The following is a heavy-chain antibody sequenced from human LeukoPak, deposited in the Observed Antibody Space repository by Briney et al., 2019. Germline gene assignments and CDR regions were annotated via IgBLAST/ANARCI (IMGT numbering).Heavy chain of an antibody. CDR2: ISGNGGST. CDR1: GFTFSSYA. Sequence: GGSLRLSCAASGFTFSSYAMSWVRQAPGKGLEWVSAISGNGGSTYYADSVKGRFTISRDNFKNTLYLQMNSLRAEDTAVYYCAKVPPALLWFGVFWGQGTLVTVSS. V-gene: IGHV3-23*01. D-gene: IGHD3-10*01. CDR3: AKVPPALLWFGVF. J-gene: IGHJ4*02.